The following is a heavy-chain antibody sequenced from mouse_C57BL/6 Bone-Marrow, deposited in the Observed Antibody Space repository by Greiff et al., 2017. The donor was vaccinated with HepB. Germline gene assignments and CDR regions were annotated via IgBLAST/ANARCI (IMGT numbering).Heavy chain of an antibody. Sequence: VQLQQSGPELVKPGDSVKISCKASGYSFTGYFMNWVMQSHGKSLEWIGRINPYNGDTFYNQKFKGKATLTVDKSSSTAHMELRSLTSEDSAVYYCARRGDYDGWYFDVWGTGTTVTVSS. CDR3: ARRGDYDGWYFDV. V-gene: IGHV1-20*01. J-gene: IGHJ1*03. CDR2: INPYNGDT. CDR1: GYSFTGYF. D-gene: IGHD2-4*01.